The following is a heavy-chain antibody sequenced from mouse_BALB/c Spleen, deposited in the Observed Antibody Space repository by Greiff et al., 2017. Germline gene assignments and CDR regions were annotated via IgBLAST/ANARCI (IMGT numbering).Heavy chain of an antibody. CDR2: ISNLAYSI. CDR3: ARDRGGNYDYAMDY. CDR1: GFTFSDYG. Sequence: EVQLVESGGGLVQPGGSRKLSCAASGFTFSDYGMAWVRQAPGKGPEWVAFISNLAYSIYYADTVTGRFTISRENAKNTLYLEMSSLRSEDTAMYYCARDRGGNYDYAMDYWGQGTSVTVSS. D-gene: IGHD2-1*01. J-gene: IGHJ4*01. V-gene: IGHV5-15*02.